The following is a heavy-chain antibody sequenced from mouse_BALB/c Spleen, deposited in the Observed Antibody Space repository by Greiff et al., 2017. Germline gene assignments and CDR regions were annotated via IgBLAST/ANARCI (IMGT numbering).Heavy chain of an antibody. Sequence: EVMLVESGGGLVKPGGSLKLSCAASGFTFSDYYMSWVRQTPEKRLEWVATISDGGSYTYYPDSVKGRFTISRDNAKNNLYLQMSSLKSEDTAMYYCARGEGNYYAMDYWGQGTSVTVSS. CDR1: GFTFSDYY. CDR3: ARGEGNYYAMDY. CDR2: ISDGGSYT. J-gene: IGHJ4*01. D-gene: IGHD2-1*01. V-gene: IGHV5-4*02.